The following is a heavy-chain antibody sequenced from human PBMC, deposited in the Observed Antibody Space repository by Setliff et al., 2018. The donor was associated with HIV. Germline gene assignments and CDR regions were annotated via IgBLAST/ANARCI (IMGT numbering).Heavy chain of an antibody. CDR2: ISSSSTYI. J-gene: IGHJ4*02. D-gene: IGHD3-9*01. V-gene: IGHV3-21*01. CDR3: ARGYDILTGTY. Sequence: LRLSCAASGFTFSNYDMNWVRQAPGKGLEWVSSISSSSTYIFYADSVKGRFTISRDNAKNSLYLQMSSLRAEDTAVYYCARGYDILTGTYWGQGTLVTAPQ. CDR1: GFTFSNYD.